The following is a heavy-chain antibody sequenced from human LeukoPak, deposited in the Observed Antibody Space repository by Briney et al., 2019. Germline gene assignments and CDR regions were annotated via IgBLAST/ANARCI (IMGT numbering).Heavy chain of an antibody. CDR1: GYTFTSYG. Sequence: GASVKVSCKASGYTFTSYGISWVRQAPGQGLEWMGWISAYNGNTNYAQKLQGRVTMTTDTSTSTAYMELRSLRSDDTAVYYCARRSGDYDFWSGYNSYYMDVWGKGTTVTVSS. D-gene: IGHD3-3*01. CDR3: ARRSGDYDFWSGYNSYYMDV. J-gene: IGHJ6*03. CDR2: ISAYNGNT. V-gene: IGHV1-18*01.